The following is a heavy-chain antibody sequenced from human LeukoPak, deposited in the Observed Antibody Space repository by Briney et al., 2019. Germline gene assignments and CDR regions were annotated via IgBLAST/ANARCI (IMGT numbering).Heavy chain of an antibody. Sequence: GGSLRLSCAASGFAFSSYAMHWVRQAPGKGLEWVAIISYDGSNEYYADSVKGRFTISRDNSKNTLYLQMNILRAEDTAVYYCARDSDSGYRSADAFDIWGQGTMVTVSS. CDR2: ISYDGSNE. CDR1: GFAFSSYA. D-gene: IGHD3-22*01. V-gene: IGHV3-30-3*01. CDR3: ARDSDSGYRSADAFDI. J-gene: IGHJ3*02.